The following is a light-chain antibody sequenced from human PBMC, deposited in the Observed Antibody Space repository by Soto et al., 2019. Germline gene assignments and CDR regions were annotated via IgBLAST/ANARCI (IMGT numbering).Light chain of an antibody. CDR1: QSINW. J-gene: IGKJ1*01. Sequence: DIPLAQSPSTLSASVGDRITITCRATQSINWLAWYQQKPGKAPKLLIFEASRLESGVPSRFSGSGSGTEFTLTISSLQPDYFGTYYCQHYDTYSPMWTFGQGTKVDVK. V-gene: IGKV1-5*03. CDR3: QHYDTYSPMWT. CDR2: EAS.